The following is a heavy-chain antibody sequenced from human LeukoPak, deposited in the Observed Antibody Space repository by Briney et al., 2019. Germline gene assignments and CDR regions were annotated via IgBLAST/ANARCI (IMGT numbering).Heavy chain of an antibody. D-gene: IGHD2-2*01. CDR2: INAGNGNT. Sequence: APVKVSCKASGYTFTSYAMHWVRQAPGQRLEWMGWINAGNGNTKYSQKFQGRVTITRDTSASTAYMELSSLRSEDTAVYYCARVPPYCSSTSCYGGGPFDYWGQGTLVTVSS. CDR3: ARVPPYCSSTSCYGGGPFDY. V-gene: IGHV1-3*01. CDR1: GYTFTSYA. J-gene: IGHJ4*02.